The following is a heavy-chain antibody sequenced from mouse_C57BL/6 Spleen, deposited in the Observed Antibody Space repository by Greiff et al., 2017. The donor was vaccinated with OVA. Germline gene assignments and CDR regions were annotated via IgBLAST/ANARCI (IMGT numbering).Heavy chain of an antibody. CDR1: GYTFTSYW. CDR3: ARQHRLPKDYAKDY. J-gene: IGHJ4*01. CDR2: IYPGSGSP. V-gene: IGHV1-55*01. D-gene: IGHD3-2*02. Sequence: QVQLQQPGAELVKPGASVKMSCKASGYTFTSYWITWVTQRPGQGLEWIEDIYPGSGSPNYNEKFKSKATLTVDTSSSTAYMQLRSQTSEDSAVYYCARQHRLPKDYAKDYWGQGTSVTVSS.